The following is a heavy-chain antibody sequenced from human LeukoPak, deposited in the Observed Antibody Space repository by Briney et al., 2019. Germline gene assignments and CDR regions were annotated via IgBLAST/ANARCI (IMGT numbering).Heavy chain of an antibody. CDR3: TRAVAGHPD. D-gene: IGHD5-12*01. J-gene: IGHJ4*02. CDR1: SVPLSNYY. Sequence: SETLSLTCAVSSVPLSNYYWSWVRQSPRQGLEWIGEINHSGYTNYNPSLKSRVTMSIDTSKNQFSLRLTSVTAADTGVYYCTRAVAGHPDWGQGTLVTVCS. V-gene: IGHV4-34*01. CDR2: INHSGYT.